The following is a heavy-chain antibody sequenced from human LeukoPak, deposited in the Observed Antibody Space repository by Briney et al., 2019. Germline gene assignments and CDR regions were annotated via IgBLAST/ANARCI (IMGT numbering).Heavy chain of an antibody. D-gene: IGHD2-2*01. CDR1: GGSFSGYY. CDR3: ASAGYCSSTSCYEGRLNWYFDY. V-gene: IGHV4-34*01. CDR2: INHSGST. J-gene: IGHJ4*02. Sequence: KSSETLSLTCAVYGGSFSGYYWSWIRQPPGKGLEWIGEINHSGSTNYNPSLKSRVTISVDTSKNQFPLKLSSVTAADTAVYYCASAGYCSSTSCYEGRLNWYFDYWGQGTLVTVSS.